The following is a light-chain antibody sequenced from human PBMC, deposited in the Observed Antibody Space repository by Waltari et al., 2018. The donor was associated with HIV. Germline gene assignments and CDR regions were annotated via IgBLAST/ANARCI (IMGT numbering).Light chain of an antibody. CDR2: YDT. J-gene: IGLJ1*01. CDR3: QVWDTTTDQYV. Sequence: SYVLTQPPSVSVAPGRTARLTCEGNNIGGKSVHWYQQKPGQAPILVIYYDTDRPSGIPERFSGSNSGHTASLIITRVEAGDEADYYCQVWDTTTDQYVFGTGTTVTV. CDR1: NIGGKS. V-gene: IGLV3-21*04.